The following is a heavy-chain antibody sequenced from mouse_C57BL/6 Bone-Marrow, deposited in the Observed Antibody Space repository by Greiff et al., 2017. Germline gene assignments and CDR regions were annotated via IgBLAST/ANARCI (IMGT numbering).Heavy chain of an antibody. V-gene: IGHV1-81*01. CDR3: ARRSGFITTVVGGFDY. J-gene: IGHJ2*01. D-gene: IGHD1-1*01. CDR2: IYPRSGNT. CDR1: GYTFTSYG. Sequence: QVQLQQSGAELARPGASVKLSCKASGYTFTSYGISWVKQRTGQGLEWIGEIYPRSGNTYYNEKFKGKATLTADTSSSTEYMELLSLTSEDSAVYFCARRSGFITTVVGGFDYWGQGTTLTVSS.